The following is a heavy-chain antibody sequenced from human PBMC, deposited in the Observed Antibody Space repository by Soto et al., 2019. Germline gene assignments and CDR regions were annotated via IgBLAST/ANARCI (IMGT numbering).Heavy chain of an antibody. CDR3: ARDVLAVAGNFDY. J-gene: IGHJ4*02. CDR2: INHSGST. CDR1: GGSFSGYY. Sequence: QVQLQQWGAGLLKPSETLSLTCAVYGGSFSGYYWSWIRQPPGKGLEWIGEINHSGSTNYHPSLKSRVTISVDTSKNQFSLNLSSVTAADTSVYYCARDVLAVAGNFDYWGQGTLVTVSS. V-gene: IGHV4-34*01. D-gene: IGHD6-19*01.